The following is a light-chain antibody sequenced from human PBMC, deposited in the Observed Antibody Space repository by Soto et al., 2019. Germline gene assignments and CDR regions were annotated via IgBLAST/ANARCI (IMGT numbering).Light chain of an antibody. V-gene: IGKV2-28*01. CDR2: LGS. CDR3: MQALQTPMYT. CDR1: QSLLHSNGYNY. J-gene: IGKJ2*01. Sequence: DMVMTQSPLSLPVTPGEPASISCRSSQSLLHSNGYNYLDWYLQKPGQSPQLLIYLGSNRASGVPDRFSGSGSGTDFTLKISRVEAEDVGVYYCMQALQTPMYTFGQGTK.